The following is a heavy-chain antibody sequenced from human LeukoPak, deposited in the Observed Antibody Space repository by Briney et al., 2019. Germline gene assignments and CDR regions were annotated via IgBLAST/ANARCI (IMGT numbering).Heavy chain of an antibody. Sequence: GGSLRLSCAASGFTFSSYWMSWVRQAPGKGLEWVANIKQDGSEKYYVDSVKGRFTISRDNAKNSLYLQMNSLRAEDTAVYYCASPVWGSYRYTQQDYWGQGTLVTVSS. D-gene: IGHD3-16*02. V-gene: IGHV3-7*01. CDR2: IKQDGSEK. CDR1: GFTFSSYW. J-gene: IGHJ4*02. CDR3: ASPVWGSYRYTQQDY.